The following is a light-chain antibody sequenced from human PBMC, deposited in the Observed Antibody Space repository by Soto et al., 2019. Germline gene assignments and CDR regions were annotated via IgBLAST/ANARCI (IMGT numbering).Light chain of an antibody. J-gene: IGLJ1*01. Sequence: QSALTQPASVSGSPGQSITISCTGTSSDVGRYNLVSWYQQHPGKAPKLMIYEGTKRPSGVSNRFSGSKSGNTASLTISGLTAEDEADYYCCSYAGSSTYVFGTGTKVTVL. CDR2: EGT. CDR1: SSDVGRYNL. CDR3: CSYAGSSTYV. V-gene: IGLV2-23*01.